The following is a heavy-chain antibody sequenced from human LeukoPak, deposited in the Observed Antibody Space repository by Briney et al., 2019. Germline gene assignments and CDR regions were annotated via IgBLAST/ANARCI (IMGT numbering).Heavy chain of an antibody. J-gene: IGHJ3*02. Sequence: GGSLRLSCAASGFTFSSYSMNWVRQAPGKELEWVSSISSSSSYIYYADSVKGRFTISRDNAKNSLYLQMNSLRAEDTAVYYCARDCISTSCQGKAFDIWGQGTMVTVSS. CDR2: ISSSSSYI. CDR3: ARDCISTSCQGKAFDI. D-gene: IGHD2-2*01. V-gene: IGHV3-21*01. CDR1: GFTFSSYS.